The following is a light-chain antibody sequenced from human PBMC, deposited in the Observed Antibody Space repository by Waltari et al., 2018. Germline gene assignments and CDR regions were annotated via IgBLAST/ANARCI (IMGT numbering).Light chain of an antibody. CDR3: QQSSSSPIT. J-gene: IGKJ3*01. CDR2: ASS. V-gene: IGKV1-39*01. Sequence: DIKMTQSPSSLSASVGDRAIITCRASQNINNYLNWYQQKPGKAPKLLIYASSNLQGGVPSRFSGDGSGTDFTLTISTLQPEDFATYYCQQSSSSPITFGPGTKVDVK. CDR1: QNINNY.